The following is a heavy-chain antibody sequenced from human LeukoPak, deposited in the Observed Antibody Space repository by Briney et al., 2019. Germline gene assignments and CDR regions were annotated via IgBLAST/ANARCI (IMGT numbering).Heavy chain of an antibody. CDR2: IYSGGST. V-gene: IGHV3-66*01. Sequence: GGSLRLSCAASGFTFDDYAMHWVRQAPGKGLEWVSVIYSGGSTYYADSVKGRFTISRDNSKNTLYLQVNSLRAEDTAVYYCAREDDSGSYYWGQGTLVTVSS. D-gene: IGHD1-26*01. CDR3: AREDDSGSYY. CDR1: GFTFDDYA. J-gene: IGHJ4*02.